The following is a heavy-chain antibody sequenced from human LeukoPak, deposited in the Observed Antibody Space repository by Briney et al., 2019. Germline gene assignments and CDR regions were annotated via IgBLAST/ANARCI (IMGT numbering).Heavy chain of an antibody. CDR2: ISAYNGNT. D-gene: IGHD6-19*01. CDR3: AKEGSSGWVPNY. V-gene: IGHV1-18*01. CDR1: GYTFTSYA. J-gene: IGHJ4*02. Sequence: ASVKVSCKASGYTFTSYAFSWVRQAPGQGLEWMGWISAYNGNTNYAQKLQGRVTMTTDTSTSTAYMELRSLRSDDTAVYYCAKEGSSGWVPNYWGQGTLVTVSS.